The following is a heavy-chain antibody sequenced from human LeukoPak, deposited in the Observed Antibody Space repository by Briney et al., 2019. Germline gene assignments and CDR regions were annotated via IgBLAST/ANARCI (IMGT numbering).Heavy chain of an antibody. CDR3: ARRRGYYFDY. J-gene: IGHJ4*02. CDR1: GFSFSSDV. Sequence: GGSLRPSCAASGFSFSSDVMHWVRQAPGKGLEWVAVIWYDGSNKYYADSVKGRFTISRDNSKNTLYLQMNSLRAEDTAVYYCARRRGYYFDYWGQGTLVTVSS. CDR2: IWYDGSNK. D-gene: IGHD2-21*01. V-gene: IGHV3-33*01.